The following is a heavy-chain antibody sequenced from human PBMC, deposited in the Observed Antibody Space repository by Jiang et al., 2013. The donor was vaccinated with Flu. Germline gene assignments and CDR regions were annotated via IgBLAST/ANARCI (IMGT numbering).Heavy chain of an antibody. CDR2: FYYNGSPF. V-gene: IGHV4-39*07. D-gene: IGHD1-26*01. Sequence: GPGLVKPSETLSLTCNVSGGSISSNNYYWGWIRQPPGKGLEWIGSFYYNGSPFYYNPSLKSRVTISIDTSKTQFSLKVTSVTAADTAVYYCARSKLLRSDAFDIWGQGTLVTVSS. CDR1: GGSISSNNYY. J-gene: IGHJ3*02. CDR3: ARSKLLRSDAFDI.